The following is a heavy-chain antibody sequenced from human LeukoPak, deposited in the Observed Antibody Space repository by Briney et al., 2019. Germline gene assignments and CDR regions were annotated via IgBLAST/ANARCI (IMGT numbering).Heavy chain of an antibody. V-gene: IGHV4-59*01. CDR2: IYYSGST. J-gene: IGHJ4*02. CDR3: AKDQPASSSWPYYFDY. D-gene: IGHD6-13*01. Sequence: SETLSLTCTVSGGSISSYYWSWIRQPPGKGLEWIGYIYYSGSTNYNPSLKSRVTISVDTSKNQFSLKLSSVTAADTAVYYCAKDQPASSSWPYYFDYWGQGTLVTVSS. CDR1: GGSISSYY.